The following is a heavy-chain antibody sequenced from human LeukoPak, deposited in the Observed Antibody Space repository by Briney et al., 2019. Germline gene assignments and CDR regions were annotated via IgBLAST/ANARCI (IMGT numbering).Heavy chain of an antibody. CDR3: ARDGCNYGPDY. CDR2: IIGSGRST. CDR1: GFTFSSYA. J-gene: IGHJ4*02. V-gene: IGHV3-23*01. D-gene: IGHD5-24*01. Sequence: GGSLRLSCAASGFTFSSYAMSWVRQAPGKGLEWVSAIIGSGRSTYYADSVKGRFTISRDNSKNTLYLQMNSLRVEDTAVYYCARDGCNYGPDYWGQGTLVTVSS.